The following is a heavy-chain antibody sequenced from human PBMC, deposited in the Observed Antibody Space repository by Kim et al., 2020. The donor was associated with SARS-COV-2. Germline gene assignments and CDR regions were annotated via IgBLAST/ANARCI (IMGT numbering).Heavy chain of an antibody. V-gene: IGHV4-59*08. Sequence: PSLKSRVTISVDTSKNQFSLKLSSVTAADTAVYYCARRTVTIDYYYGMDVWGQGTTVTVSS. CDR3: ARRTVTIDYYYGMDV. J-gene: IGHJ6*02. D-gene: IGHD4-17*01.